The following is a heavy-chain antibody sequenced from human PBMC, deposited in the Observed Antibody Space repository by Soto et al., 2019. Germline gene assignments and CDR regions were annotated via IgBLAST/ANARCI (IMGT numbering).Heavy chain of an antibody. CDR3: ARRVIGSSRAFDI. V-gene: IGHV3-23*01. D-gene: IGHD3-10*01. J-gene: IGHJ3*02. Sequence: GGSLRLSCAASGFAFTGHPMSWVRQAPEKGLEWGAGISDGGDLTYNADSVKGRFTISRDNSRNTLYLQMNSLRAEDTAVYYCARRVIGSSRAFDIWGQGTMVTVSS. CDR2: ISDGGDLT. CDR1: GFAFTGHP.